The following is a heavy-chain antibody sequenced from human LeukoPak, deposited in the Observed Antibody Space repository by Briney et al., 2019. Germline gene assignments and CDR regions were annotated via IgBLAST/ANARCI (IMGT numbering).Heavy chain of an antibody. CDR3: ARGDKDWNYWGSGWGDYFDY. D-gene: IGHD1-7*01. V-gene: IGHV1-18*01. CDR2: ISAYNGNT. Sequence: ASVKVSCKASGYTFTSYGISWVRQAPGQGLEWMGWISAYNGNTNYAQKLQGRVTMTTDTSTSTAYMELRSLRSDDTAVYYCARGDKDWNYWGSGWGDYFDYWGQGTLVTVSS. J-gene: IGHJ4*02. CDR1: GYTFTSYG.